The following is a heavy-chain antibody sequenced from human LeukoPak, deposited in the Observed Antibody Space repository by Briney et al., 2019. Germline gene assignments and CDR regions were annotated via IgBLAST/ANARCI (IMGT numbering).Heavy chain of an antibody. J-gene: IGHJ4*02. CDR3: ARENWNSFDY. CDR1: GYSISSGYY. V-gene: IGHV4-38-2*02. CDR2: IYHSGST. Sequence: PSETLSLTCTVSGYSISSGYYWGWIRQPPGKGLEWIGSIYHSGSTYYNPSLKSRVTISVDTSKNQFSLKLSSVTAADTAVYYCARENWNSFDYWGQGTLVTVSS. D-gene: IGHD1-1*01.